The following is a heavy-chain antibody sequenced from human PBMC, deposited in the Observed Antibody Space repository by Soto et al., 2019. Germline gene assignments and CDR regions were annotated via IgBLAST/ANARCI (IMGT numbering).Heavy chain of an antibody. V-gene: IGHV3-11*01. CDR1: GFTFSDYY. J-gene: IGHJ4*02. CDR3: ARESTVTKDFDY. CDR2: IRSSGSTI. D-gene: IGHD4-17*01. Sequence: QVQLVESGGGLVKPGGSLRLSCVASGFTFSDYYMSWIRQAPGKGLEWVSYIRSSGSTIYYADSVKGRFTTSRDNAKNSLYLQMNSLRAEDSAVYYCARESTVTKDFDYWGQGTLVTVSS.